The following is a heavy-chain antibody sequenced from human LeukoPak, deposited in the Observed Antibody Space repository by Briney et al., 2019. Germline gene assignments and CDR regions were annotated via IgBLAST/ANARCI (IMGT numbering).Heavy chain of an antibody. J-gene: IGHJ6*03. CDR3: ARRLGDYYMDV. D-gene: IGHD3-16*01. CDR2: ICHSGST. V-gene: IGHV4-30-2*03. CDR1: GGSISSGGYS. Sequence: SQTLSLTCAVSGGSISSGGYSWSWIRQPPGKGLEWIGYICHSGSTYYNPSLKSRVTISVDTSKNQFSLKLSSVTAADMAVYYCARRLGDYYMDVWGKGTTVTVSS.